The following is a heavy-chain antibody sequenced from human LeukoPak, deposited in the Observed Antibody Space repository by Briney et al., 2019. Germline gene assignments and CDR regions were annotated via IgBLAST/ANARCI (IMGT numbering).Heavy chain of an antibody. Sequence: PGGSLRLSCAASGFTFRTYAMSWVRQAPGKGLEWVSIINGSGGSTYYADSVKGRFTVSRDNSKNTLYLQMNSLRADDTAVYYCAKDQYYDSPTWFDPRGQGTLVTVSS. CDR1: GFTFRTYA. J-gene: IGHJ5*02. V-gene: IGHV3-23*01. CDR3: AKDQYYDSPTWFDP. D-gene: IGHD3-22*01. CDR2: INGSGGST.